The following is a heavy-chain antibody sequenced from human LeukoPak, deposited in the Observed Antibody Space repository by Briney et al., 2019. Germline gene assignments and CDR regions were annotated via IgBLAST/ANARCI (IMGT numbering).Heavy chain of an antibody. J-gene: IGHJ4*02. CDR1: GYAFTGYY. Sequence: SVKVSCKASGYAFTGYYMHWVRQAPGQGLEWMGWINPNSGGTNYAQKFQGRVTMTRDTSISTAYMELSRLRSDDTAVYYCATGDIVLMVYAKIPYYWGQGTLVTVSS. D-gene: IGHD2-8*01. V-gene: IGHV1-2*02. CDR2: INPNSGGT. CDR3: ATGDIVLMVYAKIPYY.